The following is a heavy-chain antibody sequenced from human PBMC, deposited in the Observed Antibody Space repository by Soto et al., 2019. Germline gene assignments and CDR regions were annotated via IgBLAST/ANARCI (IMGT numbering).Heavy chain of an antibody. CDR2: MSFDGSNK. Sequence: GGSLRLSCAASGFTFRSYGMHWVRQAPGKGLEWVALMSFDGSNKYYADSVRGRFTISSDNSKSTLYLQMDILRPEDTAVYYCAKEFGWELQLSRPYYNSGMDVWGQGTTVTVSS. V-gene: IGHV3-30*18. CDR1: GFTFRSYG. D-gene: IGHD1-1*01. CDR3: AKEFGWELQLSRPYYNSGMDV. J-gene: IGHJ6*02.